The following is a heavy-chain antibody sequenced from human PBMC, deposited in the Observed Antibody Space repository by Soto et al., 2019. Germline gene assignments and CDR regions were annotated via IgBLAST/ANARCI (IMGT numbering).Heavy chain of an antibody. J-gene: IGHJ6*02. V-gene: IGHV4-59*01. CDR3: ARGDLLPWFREKVYYGIDV. D-gene: IGHD3-10*01. CDR1: GGSISSYY. CDR2: IYYSGST. Sequence: QVQLQESGPGLVKPSETLSLTCTVSGGSISSYYWSWIRQPPGKGLEWIGYIYYSGSTNYNPSLKSRVTISVDKSKNQFPLKLSSVTAADTAVYYCARGDLLPWFREKVYYGIDVWGQGPTVTVSS.